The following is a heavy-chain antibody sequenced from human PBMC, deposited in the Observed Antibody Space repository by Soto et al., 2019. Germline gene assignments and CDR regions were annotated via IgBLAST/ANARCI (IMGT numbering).Heavy chain of an antibody. D-gene: IGHD3-10*01. CDR1: GFTFDTYG. V-gene: IGHV3-30*18. CDR2: ISYDGSDK. J-gene: IGHJ4*02. Sequence: QMQLVESGGGVVEPGKSLRLSCAGSGFTFDTYGIHWVRQDPGKGLEWVGVISYDGSDKQYADSVEGRFTISRDNSEKTVFLQMSSLRAEDTAVYFCAKANYYGTVDGEKWGQGTLGTV. CDR3: AKANYYGTVDGEK.